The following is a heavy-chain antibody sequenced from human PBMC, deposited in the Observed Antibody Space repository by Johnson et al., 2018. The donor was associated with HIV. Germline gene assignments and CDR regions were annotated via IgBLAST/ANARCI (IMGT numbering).Heavy chain of an antibody. D-gene: IGHD3-22*01. CDR2: IKRKTDGGPT. CDR1: GFTFTDAW. V-gene: IGHV3-15*01. J-gene: IGHJ3*01. CDR3: TIDPIFLGYWYHSSP. Sequence: EVQLVESGGGLVKPGGSVRLSCAVSGFTFTDAWMSWVRQAPGTGLEWVGRIKRKTDGGPTDYAAPVKGRFRISRDDSKNTVYLQMNSLKTEDTAMYFCTIDPIFLGYWYHSSPWGQGTMVTVSS.